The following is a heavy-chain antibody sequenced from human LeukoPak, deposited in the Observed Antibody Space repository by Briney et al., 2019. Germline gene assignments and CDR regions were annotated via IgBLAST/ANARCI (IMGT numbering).Heavy chain of an antibody. CDR1: GFTFSTYE. CDR3: AKSGYNRFDY. Sequence: PGGSLRLSCAASGFTFSTYEMNWVRQAPGKGLEWISYISSSASTIYYADSVKGRFTISRDNAKNSLYLQMNSLRADDTAVYYCAKSGYNRFDYWGQGTLVTVSS. J-gene: IGHJ4*02. CDR2: ISSSASTI. D-gene: IGHD5-24*01. V-gene: IGHV3-48*03.